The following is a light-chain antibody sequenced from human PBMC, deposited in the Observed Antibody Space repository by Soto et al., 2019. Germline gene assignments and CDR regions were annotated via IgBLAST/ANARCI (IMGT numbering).Light chain of an antibody. J-gene: IGKJ5*01. CDR2: ATS. Sequence: IVLKHPPGAVSMTTGDRATISPCVSESIGDYLAWYQQRPGQAPRLLIYATSRRAAGTPHRFSGSGSERAFTLAISGLEPADFGVYYCQQYVTSPSITFGQGTRLEI. CDR1: ESIGDY. CDR3: QQYVTSPSIT. V-gene: IGKV3-20*01.